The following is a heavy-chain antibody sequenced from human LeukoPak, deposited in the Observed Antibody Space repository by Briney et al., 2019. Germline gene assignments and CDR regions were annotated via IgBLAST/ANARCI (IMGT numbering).Heavy chain of an antibody. CDR3: ARSPLRRLIFDY. Sequence: ASVKVSCKASGYTFTGYYMHWVRQAPGQGLEWMGWINPNSGGTNYAQKFQGRVTMTRDTSISTAYMKLSRLRSDDTAVYYCARSPLRRLIFDYWGQGTLVTVSS. CDR2: INPNSGGT. V-gene: IGHV1-2*02. J-gene: IGHJ4*02. CDR1: GYTFTGYY. D-gene: IGHD3-16*01.